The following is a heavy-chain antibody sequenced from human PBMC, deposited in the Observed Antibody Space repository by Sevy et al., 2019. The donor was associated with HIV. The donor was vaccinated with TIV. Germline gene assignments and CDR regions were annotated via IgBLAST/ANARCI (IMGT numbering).Heavy chain of an antibody. V-gene: IGHV4-4*02. Sequence: SETLSLTCAVSGGSINSNNWWSWVRQPPGKGLEWIGEIYHSGSINDNPSLKSRVTISVDKSKKQFSLKVNSVTAADKAVYYCASRLWFGELGGGYFDYWGQGTLVTVSS. CDR2: IYHSGSI. CDR1: GGSINSNNW. CDR3: ASRLWFGELGGGYFDY. D-gene: IGHD3-10*01. J-gene: IGHJ4*02.